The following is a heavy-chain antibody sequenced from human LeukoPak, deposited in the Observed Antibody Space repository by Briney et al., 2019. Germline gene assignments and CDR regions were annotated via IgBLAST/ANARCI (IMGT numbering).Heavy chain of an antibody. D-gene: IGHD7-27*01. V-gene: IGHV3-74*01. J-gene: IGHJ6*03. CDR2: INSDGSST. Sequence: GGSLRLSCAASGFTFSHYWMHWVRQAPGKGLVWVSRINSDGSSTSYADSVKGRFTISRDNAKNTLYLQMNSLRAEDTAVYYCASLIAGDNYYYYMDVWGKGTTVTVSS. CDR3: ASLIAGDNYYYYMDV. CDR1: GFTFSHYW.